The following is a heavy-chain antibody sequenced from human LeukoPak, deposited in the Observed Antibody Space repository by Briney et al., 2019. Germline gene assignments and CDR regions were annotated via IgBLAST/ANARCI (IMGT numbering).Heavy chain of an antibody. Sequence: GGSLRLSCAASGFTFDEYAMHWVRQAPGKGLEWVSGISWNSGSIGYADSVKGRFTISRDNAKNTLYLQMNSLRAEDTAVYYCARDGATYCSSTSCVRYYYMDVWGKGTTVTVSS. J-gene: IGHJ6*03. V-gene: IGHV3-9*01. D-gene: IGHD2-2*01. CDR1: GFTFDEYA. CDR2: ISWNSGSI. CDR3: ARDGATYCSSTSCVRYYYMDV.